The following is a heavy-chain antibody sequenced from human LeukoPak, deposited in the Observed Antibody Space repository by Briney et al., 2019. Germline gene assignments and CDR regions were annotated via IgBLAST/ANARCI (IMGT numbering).Heavy chain of an antibody. J-gene: IGHJ4*02. CDR1: GFTFSSYA. CDR3: ARKLGVDY. V-gene: IGHV3-30-3*01. D-gene: IGHD7-27*01. Sequence: GSLRLSCAASGFTFSSYAMHWVRQAPGKGLEWVAVISYDGSNKYYADSVKGRFTISRDNSKNTLYLQMNSLRAEDTAVYYCARKLGVDYWGQGTLVTVSS. CDR2: ISYDGSNK.